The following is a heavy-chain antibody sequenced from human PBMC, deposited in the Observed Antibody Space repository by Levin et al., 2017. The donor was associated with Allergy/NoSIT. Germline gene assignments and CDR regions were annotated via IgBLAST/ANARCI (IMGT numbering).Heavy chain of an antibody. J-gene: IGHJ4*02. CDR2: IYDSGSTHYSGST. Sequence: SETLSLTCTVSGASISSGDYYWSWIRQPPGKGLEWIGYIYDSGSTHYSGSTHYNPSLKSRVTLSVDTSKNPFPLKLSSVTAADTAVYYGASRFYHDSSGFLYWGQGTLVTVSS. CDR3: ASRFYHDSSGFLY. CDR1: GASISSGDYY. D-gene: IGHD3-22*01. V-gene: IGHV4-30-4*02.